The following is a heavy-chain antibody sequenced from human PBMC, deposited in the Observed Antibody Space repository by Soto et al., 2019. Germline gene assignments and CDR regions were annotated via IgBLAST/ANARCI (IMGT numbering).Heavy chain of an antibody. D-gene: IGHD1-26*01. J-gene: IGHJ4*02. CDR3: ARLIPVSGDY. CDR2: ISYDGSNK. CDR1: GFTFSSYA. Sequence: QVQLVESGGGVVQPGRSLRLSCAASGFTFSSYAMHWVRQAPGKGLEWVAVISYDGSNKYYADSVKGRFTISRDNSKNTLYLQMNSLGAEDTAVYYCARLIPVSGDYWGQGTLVTVSS. V-gene: IGHV3-30-3*01.